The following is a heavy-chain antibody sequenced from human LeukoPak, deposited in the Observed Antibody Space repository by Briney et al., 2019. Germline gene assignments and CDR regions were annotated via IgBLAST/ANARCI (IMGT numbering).Heavy chain of an antibody. CDR2: IKQDGSEK. D-gene: IGHD3-3*01. V-gene: IGHV3-7*01. J-gene: IGHJ4*02. CDR1: GFTFSSYW. Sequence: GGSLRLSCAASGFTFSSYWMSWVRQAPGKGLEWVANIKQDGSEKYYVDSVKGRFTISRDNAKNSLYLQMNSLRAEDTAAYYCARGGYDFWSDYPFDYWGQGTLVTVSS. CDR3: ARGGYDFWSDYPFDY.